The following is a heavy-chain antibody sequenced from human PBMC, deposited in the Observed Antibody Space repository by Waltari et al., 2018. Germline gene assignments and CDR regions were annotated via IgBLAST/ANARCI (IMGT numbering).Heavy chain of an antibody. D-gene: IGHD1-26*01. Sequence: EVQLVESGGGLVQPGGSVRFSCAASGFPLASYSTNWVRQAPGKGLEWVANINEDERERSFVDSVKGRFTISRDNAKNTLYLQMNSLRVEDTAVYYCARGRSETYRGGVFDIWGQGTMVTVSS. CDR3: ARGRSETYRGGVFDI. CDR1: GFPLASYS. CDR2: INEDERER. J-gene: IGHJ3*02. V-gene: IGHV3-7*01.